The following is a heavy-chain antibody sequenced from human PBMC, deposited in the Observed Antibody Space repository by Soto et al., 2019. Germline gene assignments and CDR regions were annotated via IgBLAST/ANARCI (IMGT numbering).Heavy chain of an antibody. CDR3: ARSFGWYAIDH. J-gene: IGHJ1*01. V-gene: IGHV4-4*02. CDR1: GASISSEQS. Sequence: QMQLQESGPGLVKPSETLSLTCAVSGASISSEQSWSWVRQPPGKGLEWIGEIHHSGSTNINPSLRSRVTMSGDKSKNHFSLMLSSVTAADTAVYYGARSFGWYAIDHWGQGTLVTVSS. CDR2: IHHSGST. D-gene: IGHD6-19*01.